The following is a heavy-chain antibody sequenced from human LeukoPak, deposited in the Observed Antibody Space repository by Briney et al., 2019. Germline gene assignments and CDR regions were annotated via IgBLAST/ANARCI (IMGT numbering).Heavy chain of an antibody. Sequence: SETLSLTCTVSGGSISSNYWSWIRQPPGMGLEWIGYIYYSGSTNYNPSLKSRVTISVDTSKDQFSLKLSSVTAADTAVYYCARLSPYGDYGHYWGQGTLVTVSS. V-gene: IGHV4-59*08. CDR2: IYYSGST. CDR1: GGSISSNY. CDR3: ARLSPYGDYGHY. D-gene: IGHD4-17*01. J-gene: IGHJ4*02.